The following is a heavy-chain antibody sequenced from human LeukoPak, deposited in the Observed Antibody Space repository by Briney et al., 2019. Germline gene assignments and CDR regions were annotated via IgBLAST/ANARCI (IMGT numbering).Heavy chain of an antibody. D-gene: IGHD3-10*01. Sequence: PSETLSLTCTVSGGSISSGDYYWSWNRQPPGKGLEWIGYIYYSGSTYYNPSLKSRVTISVDTSKNQFSLKLSSVTAADTAVYYCARAHITMVRGVIITSSFDYWGQGTLVTVSS. CDR1: GGSISSGDYY. CDR2: IYYSGST. V-gene: IGHV4-30-4*01. J-gene: IGHJ4*02. CDR3: ARAHITMVRGVIITSSFDY.